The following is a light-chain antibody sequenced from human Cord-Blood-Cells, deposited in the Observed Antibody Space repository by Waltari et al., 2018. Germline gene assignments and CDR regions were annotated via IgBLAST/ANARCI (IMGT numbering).Light chain of an antibody. CDR2: VAS. V-gene: IGKV1-9*01. Sequence: IQLPQSPSSLSASVGDRVTITCRASQGISSYLAWYQQQPGKAPKLLIYVASTLQSGVPSRFSGSRSGTDFTLTISSLQPEDFATYYCQQLNSYPLYTFGQGTKLEIK. CDR3: QQLNSYPLYT. CDR1: QGISSY. J-gene: IGKJ2*01.